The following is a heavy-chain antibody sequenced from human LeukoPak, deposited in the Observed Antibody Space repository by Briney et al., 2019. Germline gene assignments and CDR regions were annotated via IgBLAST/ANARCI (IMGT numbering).Heavy chain of an antibody. CDR3: AKHGLWLLMNNY. CDR2: IYYTGST. V-gene: IGHV4-39*01. J-gene: IGHJ4*02. D-gene: IGHD3-22*01. Sequence: SQTLSLTCTVPGGSISGSDNYWGSIRQPPGKGLEWIGGIYYTGSTYYNPSLKNRVTISVDTSKNQFSLKLSSVTAADTAVYYCAKHGLWLLMNNYWGQGALVTVSS. CDR1: GGSISGSDNY.